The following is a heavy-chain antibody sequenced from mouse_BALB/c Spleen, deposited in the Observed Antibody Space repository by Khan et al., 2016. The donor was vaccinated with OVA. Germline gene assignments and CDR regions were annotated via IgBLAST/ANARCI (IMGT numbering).Heavy chain of an antibody. Sequence: QVQLKQPGAELVRPGASVKLSCKTTGYIFTSYWIHWVKQRSGQGLEWIARNYPGTGNTYYNEKFKGKAIVTADKSHSTVYMQLSSLKSEDSAVYFCARYYGNYFDYWGQGTTLTVSS. CDR1: GYIFTSYW. V-gene: IGHV1-76*01. CDR3: ARYYGNYFDY. J-gene: IGHJ2*01. CDR2: NYPGTGNT. D-gene: IGHD2-1*01.